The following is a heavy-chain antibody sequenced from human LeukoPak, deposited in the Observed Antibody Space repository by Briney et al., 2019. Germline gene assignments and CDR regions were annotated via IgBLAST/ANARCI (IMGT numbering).Heavy chain of an antibody. CDR3: LTIVETDLDAFDI. Sequence: PGGSLRLSCAASGFTFRKYWLHWVRHAPGKGLVWVSRINPDDGSTSYADSVKGRFTISRDNAKSTLYLQMNSLGAEDTAVYYCLTIVETDLDAFDIWGQGTKVTVSS. D-gene: IGHD2-21*01. CDR2: INPDDGST. J-gene: IGHJ3*02. V-gene: IGHV3-74*01. CDR1: GFTFRKYW.